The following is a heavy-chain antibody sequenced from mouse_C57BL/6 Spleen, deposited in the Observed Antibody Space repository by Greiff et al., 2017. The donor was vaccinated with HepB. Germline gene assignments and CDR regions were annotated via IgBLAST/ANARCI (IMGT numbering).Heavy chain of an antibody. CDR3: ARAPYYDPFDY. J-gene: IGHJ2*01. Sequence: EVQLQQSGPELVKPGASVKISCKASGYTFTDYYMNWVKQSHGKSLEWIGDINPNNGGTSYNQKFKGKATLTVDKSSSTAYMELRSLTSEDSAVYYCARAPYYDPFDYWGQGTTLTVSS. V-gene: IGHV1-26*01. D-gene: IGHD2-4*01. CDR2: INPNNGGT. CDR1: GYTFTDYY.